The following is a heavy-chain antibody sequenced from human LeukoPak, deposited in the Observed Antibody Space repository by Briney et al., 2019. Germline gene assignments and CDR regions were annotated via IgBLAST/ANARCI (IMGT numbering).Heavy chain of an antibody. Sequence: PSETLSLTCTVSGGSISSGGYYWSWIRQPPGKGLEWIGYIYYSGSTNYNPSLKSRVTISVDTSKNQFSLKLSSVTAADTAVYYCASSQWLEDAFDIWGQGTMVTVSS. D-gene: IGHD6-19*01. CDR2: IYYSGST. V-gene: IGHV4-61*08. J-gene: IGHJ3*02. CDR1: GGSISSGGYY. CDR3: ASSQWLEDAFDI.